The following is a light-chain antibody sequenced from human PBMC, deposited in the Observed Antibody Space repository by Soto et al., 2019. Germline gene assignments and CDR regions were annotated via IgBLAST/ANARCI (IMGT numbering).Light chain of an antibody. Sequence: QSALTQPPSASGSPGQSVTISCTGTSNDVGDYNYVSWYQQHPGKAPKLMIYEVSKRPSGVPGRFSGSKSGNKASLTVSGLQAEDEADYYCSSYAGSSTLYVSGTGTKVTVL. CDR3: SSYAGSSTLYV. CDR1: SNDVGDYNY. CDR2: EVS. V-gene: IGLV2-8*01. J-gene: IGLJ1*01.